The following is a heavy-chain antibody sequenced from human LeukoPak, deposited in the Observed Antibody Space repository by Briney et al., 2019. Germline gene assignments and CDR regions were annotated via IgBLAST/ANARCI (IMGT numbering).Heavy chain of an antibody. CDR2: IIPILGIA. D-gene: IGHD3-10*01. V-gene: IGHV1-69*04. CDR3: AGTMAIGVNWFDP. Sequence: ASVKVSCKASGGTFSSYALSWVRQAPGQGLEWMGRIIPILGIANYAQKFQGRVTITADKSTSTAYMELSCLRSEDTAVYYCAGTMAIGVNWFDPWGQGTLVTVSS. J-gene: IGHJ5*02. CDR1: GGTFSSYA.